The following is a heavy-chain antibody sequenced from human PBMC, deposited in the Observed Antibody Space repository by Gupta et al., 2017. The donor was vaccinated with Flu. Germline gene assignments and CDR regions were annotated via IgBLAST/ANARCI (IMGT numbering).Heavy chain of an antibody. CDR1: GFTFSSYW. CDR3: ARGRTFSAWYVTGFDY. Sequence: EVQLVESGGGLVQPGGSLRLSCAASGFTFSSYWMSWVRQAPGKGLERVASIKEDGSQKYYVDSVKGRFAISRDNAKNSLYLQLNSLGVEDTAVFYCARGRTFSAWYVTGFDYWGLGTLVTVSS. V-gene: IGHV3-7*04. D-gene: IGHD6-19*01. CDR2: IKEDGSQK. J-gene: IGHJ4*02.